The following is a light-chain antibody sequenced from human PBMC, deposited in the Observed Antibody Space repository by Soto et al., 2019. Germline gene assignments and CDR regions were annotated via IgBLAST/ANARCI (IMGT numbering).Light chain of an antibody. V-gene: IGKV3-15*01. CDR3: QQYHEWPPIT. CDR1: QSVDGY. CDR2: GAS. J-gene: IGKJ5*01. Sequence: EVVMTQSPGTLSVSLGESATLSCRASQSVDGYLAWYQQQPGQAPRLLIYGASTGATGVTARFRGGGSGTEFTLTISSLQSEDSAVDYCQQYHEWPPITFGQGTRLEIK.